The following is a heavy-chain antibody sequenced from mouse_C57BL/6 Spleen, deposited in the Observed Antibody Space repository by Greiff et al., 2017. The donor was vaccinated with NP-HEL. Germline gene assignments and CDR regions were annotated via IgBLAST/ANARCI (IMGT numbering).Heavy chain of an antibody. J-gene: IGHJ2*01. Sequence: VKLVESGPGLVAPSQSLSITCTVSGFSLTSYAISWVRQPPGKGLEWLGVIWTGGGTNYNSAPKSRLSISKDNSNIQVFLKMNSLQTDDTARYYCARIGYYGSSSPYYFDYWGQGTTLTVSS. CDR2: IWTGGGT. V-gene: IGHV2-9-1*01. CDR3: ARIGYYGSSSPYYFDY. CDR1: GFSLTSYA. D-gene: IGHD1-1*01.